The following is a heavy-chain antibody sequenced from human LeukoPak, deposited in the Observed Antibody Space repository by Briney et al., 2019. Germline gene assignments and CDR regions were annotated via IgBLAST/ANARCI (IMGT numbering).Heavy chain of an antibody. Sequence: GGSLRPSCAASGFTFSSYWMTWVRQAPGKGLEWVANIKQDGSEKYYVDSVKGRFTISRDNAKNSLNLQMNSLRVEDTAVYYCARSATARRGYYYYYYYMDVWGKGTTVTVSS. D-gene: IGHD6-6*01. CDR2: IKQDGSEK. J-gene: IGHJ6*03. CDR3: ARSATARRGYYYYYYYMDV. V-gene: IGHV3-7*01. CDR1: GFTFSSYW.